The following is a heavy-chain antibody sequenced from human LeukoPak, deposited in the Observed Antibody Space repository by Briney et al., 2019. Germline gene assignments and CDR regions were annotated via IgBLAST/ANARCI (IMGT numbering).Heavy chain of an antibody. CDR2: INHSGST. Sequence: SETLSLTCAVYGGSFSGYYWSWIRQPPGKGLEWIGEINHSGSTNYNPSLKSRVTISVDTSKNQFSLKLSPVTAADTAVYYCARGSGITMVRGVIVSGMDVWGKGTTVTVSS. CDR1: GGSFSGYY. CDR3: ARGSGITMVRGVIVSGMDV. D-gene: IGHD3-10*01. V-gene: IGHV4-34*01. J-gene: IGHJ6*04.